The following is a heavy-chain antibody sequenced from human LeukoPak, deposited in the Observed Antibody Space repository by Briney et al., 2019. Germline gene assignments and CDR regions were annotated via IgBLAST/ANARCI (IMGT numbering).Heavy chain of an antibody. Sequence: GGSLRLSCAASGFTVSSNYMSWVRQAPGKGLEWVGVIWYDGSYKYYADSVKGRFTLSRDTYKNTLYLQMNIMRAEDTGLYYCARGYSSSWYYFDYWGQGTLVTVSS. V-gene: IGHV3-33*08. CDR2: IWYDGSYK. CDR1: GFTVSSNY. D-gene: IGHD6-13*01. CDR3: ARGYSSSWYYFDY. J-gene: IGHJ4*02.